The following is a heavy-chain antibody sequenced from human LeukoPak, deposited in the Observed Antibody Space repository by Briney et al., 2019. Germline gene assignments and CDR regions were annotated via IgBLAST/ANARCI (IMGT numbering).Heavy chain of an antibody. V-gene: IGHV4-38-2*02. CDR2: IYHSGST. CDR1: GYSISSGYY. J-gene: IGHJ4*02. CDR3: ARAHSGSSSCPDY. D-gene: IGHD1-26*01. Sequence: PSETLSLTGTVSGYSISSGYYWGWIRRPPGKGLEWIGSIYHSGSTYYNPSLKSRVTISVDTSKNQFSLKLSSVTAADTAVYYCARAHSGSSSCPDYWGQGTLVTVSS.